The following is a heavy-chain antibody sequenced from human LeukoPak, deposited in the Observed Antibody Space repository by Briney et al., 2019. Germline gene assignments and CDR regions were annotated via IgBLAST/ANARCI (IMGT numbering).Heavy chain of an antibody. J-gene: IGHJ4*02. D-gene: IGHD6-13*01. CDR3: ARNVRAAAGIYYFDY. CDR2: INPNSGCT. V-gene: IGHV1-2*02. CDR1: GYTFTGYY. Sequence: GASVKVSCKASGYTFTGYYMHWVRQAPGQGLEWMGWINPNSGCTNYAQKFQGRVTMTRDTSISTAYMELSRLRSDDTAVYYCARNVRAAAGIYYFDYWGQGTLVTVSS.